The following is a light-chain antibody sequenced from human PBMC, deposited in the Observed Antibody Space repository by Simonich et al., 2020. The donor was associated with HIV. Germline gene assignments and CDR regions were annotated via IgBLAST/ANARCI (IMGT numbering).Light chain of an antibody. J-gene: IGKJ1*01. Sequence: DIVMTQSPDSLAVSLGERATINCKSSQSVLYSSNNKNYLACYQQKPGQPPKLLIYWASTRESGVPDRFSASGSGTDFTLTISSLQAEDVAIYSCQQYYTTPPTFGQGTKVEIK. V-gene: IGKV4-1*01. CDR3: QQYYTTPPT. CDR2: WAS. CDR1: QSVLYSSNNKNY.